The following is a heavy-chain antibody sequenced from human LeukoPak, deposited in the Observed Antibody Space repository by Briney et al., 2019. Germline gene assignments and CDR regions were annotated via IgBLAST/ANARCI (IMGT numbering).Heavy chain of an antibody. CDR3: ARGHSVYDFRLY. CDR2: ISSRGTTI. D-gene: IGHD5/OR15-5a*01. V-gene: IGHV3-48*01. Sequence: GGSLRLSCAASGFIFSDYNMIWFRQAPGKGLECISFISSRGTTINYADSVKGRCTISRDNAENSLYLQLSSLRVEDAAVYYCARGHSVYDFRLYWGQGTLVTVSS. J-gene: IGHJ4*02. CDR1: GFIFSDYN.